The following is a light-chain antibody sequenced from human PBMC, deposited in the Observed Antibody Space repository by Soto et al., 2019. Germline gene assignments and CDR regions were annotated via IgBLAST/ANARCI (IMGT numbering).Light chain of an antibody. CDR1: QSVSSSY. J-gene: IGKJ4*01. CDR2: GAS. CDR3: QQYGSSPVLT. V-gene: IGKV3-20*01. Sequence: EIVLTQSPGTLSLSPGERATLSCRASQSVSSSYLAWYRQKPGQAPRLLIYGASSRATGIPDRFSGSGSGTDFTLTISRLEPEDFAVYYCQQYGSSPVLTFGGGTKVDIK.